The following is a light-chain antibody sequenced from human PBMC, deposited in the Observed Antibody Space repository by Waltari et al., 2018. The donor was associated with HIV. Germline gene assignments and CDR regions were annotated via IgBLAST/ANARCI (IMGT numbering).Light chain of an antibody. CDR2: EVS. J-gene: IGLJ1*01. CDR1: SSDVGGYNY. V-gene: IGLV2-8*01. Sequence: QSALTQPPSASGSPGQSVTISCTGTSSDVGGYNYVSWYQHHPGKAPKLMFYEVSNRPAGVPDRFAGSKSGNTASLTVSGLQAEDEADYYCNSYVGSNNYIFGTGTKVTVL. CDR3: NSYVGSNNYI.